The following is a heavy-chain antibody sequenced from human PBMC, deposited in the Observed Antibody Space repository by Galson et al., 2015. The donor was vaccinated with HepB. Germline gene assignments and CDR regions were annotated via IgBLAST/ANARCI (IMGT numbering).Heavy chain of an antibody. CDR3: AKAHPLTVTTSFGVDI. CDR2: ISFDGSNK. J-gene: IGHJ3*02. D-gene: IGHD4-17*01. CDR1: GFPFSSYA. Sequence: SLRLSCAASGFPFSSYALHWVRQAPGKGLEWVAVISFDGSNKYYADSLKGRFIISRDNSKNTAYLQTNSLRPEDTGVYYCAKAHPLTVTTSFGVDIWGQGTMVTVSS. V-gene: IGHV3-30*18.